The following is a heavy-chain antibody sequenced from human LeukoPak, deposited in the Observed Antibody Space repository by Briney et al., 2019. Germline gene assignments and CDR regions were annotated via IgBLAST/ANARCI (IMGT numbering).Heavy chain of an antibody. CDR1: GFTFSSYS. CDR3: ARDERSIYFGLDY. V-gene: IGHV3-21*01. D-gene: IGHD1-1*01. J-gene: IGHJ4*02. CDR2: ISSSSSYI. Sequence: GGSLRLSCAASGFTFSSYSMNWVRQAPGKGLEWVSSISSSSSYIYYADSVKGRFTISRDNAKNSLYLQMNSLRAEDTAVYYCARDERSIYFGLDYWGQGTLVTVSS.